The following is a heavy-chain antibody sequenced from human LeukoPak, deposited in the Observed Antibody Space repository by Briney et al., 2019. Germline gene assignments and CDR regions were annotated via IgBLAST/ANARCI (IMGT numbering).Heavy chain of an antibody. CDR2: ISDHGKSR. J-gene: IGHJ4*02. V-gene: IGHV3-48*03. D-gene: IGHD6-13*01. Sequence: PGGSLRLSCVASGFIFSNYEMNWARHTQGKGLEEVSYISDHGKSRNYVDSVKGRFTISRDNAKNSLYLQMNGLRVEDTAIYFCARARIAAPLLDYWGQGTLVTVSS. CDR1: GFIFSNYE. CDR3: ARARIAAPLLDY.